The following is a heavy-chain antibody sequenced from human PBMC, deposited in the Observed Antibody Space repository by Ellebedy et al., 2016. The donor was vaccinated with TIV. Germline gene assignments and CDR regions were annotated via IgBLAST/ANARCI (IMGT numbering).Heavy chain of an antibody. CDR3: TRDLMASNWFDP. V-gene: IGHV3-11*01. CDR1: GFTFSDYY. CDR2: ISSSGNSI. Sequence: PGGSLRLSCAASGFTFSDYYMNWIRQAPGKGLEWVSFISSSGNSIYYAHSVKDRFTISRDNAKNSLYLQMNSLRAEDTAVYYCTRDLMASNWFDPWGQGTLVTVSS. J-gene: IGHJ5*02. D-gene: IGHD3-10*01.